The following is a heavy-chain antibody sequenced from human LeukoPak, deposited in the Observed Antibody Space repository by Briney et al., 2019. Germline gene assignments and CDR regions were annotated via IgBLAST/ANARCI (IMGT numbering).Heavy chain of an antibody. D-gene: IGHD1-26*01. CDR1: GFTFASYA. Sequence: GGSLRLSCTASGFTFASYAMHWVRQAPGKGLEYVSLIFGDGETTHYADSVKGRFTISRDNSKNSLYLQMNNLRSDDTAFYYCAQDWWGSYLSWGRGTLVTVSS. CDR2: IFGDGETT. CDR3: AQDWWGSYLS. V-gene: IGHV3-43*02. J-gene: IGHJ4*02.